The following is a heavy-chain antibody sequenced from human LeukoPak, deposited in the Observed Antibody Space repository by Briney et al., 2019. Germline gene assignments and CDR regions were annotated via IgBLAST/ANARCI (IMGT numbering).Heavy chain of an antibody. CDR1: GFTFSTYA. CDR3: ARETKRFGELLGGWQYYFDY. Sequence: GSLRLSCAASGFTFSTYAMTWVRQAPGKGLECVSVIYSGGSTYSADSVKGRFTISRDNAKNSLYLQMNSLRAEDTAVYYCARETKRFGELLGGWQYYFDYWGQGTLVTVSS. CDR2: IYSGGST. V-gene: IGHV3-23*01. J-gene: IGHJ4*02. D-gene: IGHD3-10*01.